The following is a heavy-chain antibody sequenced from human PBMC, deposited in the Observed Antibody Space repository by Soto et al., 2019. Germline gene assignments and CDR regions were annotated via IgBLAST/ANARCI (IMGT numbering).Heavy chain of an antibody. D-gene: IGHD6-6*01. CDR3: ARERGIAARPGYFDY. CDR2: IHYSGST. V-gene: IGHV4-31*03. Sequence: QVQLQESGPGLVKPSQTLSLTCTVSGGSISSGGYYWSWIRQHPGKGLEWIGYIHYSGSTYYNPSIKGRATLSVDTSKNQFSLKLSSVIAADTAVYYCARERGIAARPGYFDYWGQGTLVTVSS. CDR1: GGSISSGGYY. J-gene: IGHJ4*02.